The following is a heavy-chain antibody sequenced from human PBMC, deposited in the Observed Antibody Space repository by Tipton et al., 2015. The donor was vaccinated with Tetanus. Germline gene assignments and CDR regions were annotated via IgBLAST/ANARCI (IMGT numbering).Heavy chain of an antibody. J-gene: IGHJ2*01. CDR1: GYFFDTHW. V-gene: IGHV5-51*01. D-gene: IGHD7-27*01. CDR2: IYPGDSDT. Sequence: QLVQSGAEMRKSGESLKISCKTSGYFFDTHWIAWVRQMPGKGLEWMGIIYPGDSDTRYSPSFQGQVTMSVDRSISTAYLQWSSLKASDTAVFFCARRLGPYTGDQIWHFDLWGRGTLVTVSS. CDR3: ARRLGPYTGDQIWHFDL.